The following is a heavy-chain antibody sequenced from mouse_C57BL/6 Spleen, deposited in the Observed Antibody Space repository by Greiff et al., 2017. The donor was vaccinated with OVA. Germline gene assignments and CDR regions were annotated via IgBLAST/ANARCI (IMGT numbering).Heavy chain of an antibody. CDR3: SSYYSNYPSYAMDY. D-gene: IGHD2-5*01. J-gene: IGHJ4*01. CDR1: GYTFTSYW. Sequence: EVKLVESGTVLARPGASVKMSCKTSGYTFTSYWMHWVKQRPGQGLEWIGAIYPGNSDTSYNQKFKGKAKLTAVTSASTAYMELSSLTNEDSAVYYCSSYYSNYPSYAMDYWGQGTSVTVSS. V-gene: IGHV1-5*01. CDR2: IYPGNSDT.